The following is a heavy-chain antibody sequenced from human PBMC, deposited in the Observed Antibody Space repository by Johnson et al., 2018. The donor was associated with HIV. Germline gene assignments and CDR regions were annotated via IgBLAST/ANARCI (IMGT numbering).Heavy chain of an antibody. V-gene: IGHV3-7*03. CDR2: IKQDGSEK. D-gene: IGHD3-3*01. CDR1: GFTFSSYW. J-gene: IGHJ3*02. Sequence: VQLVESGGGLVQPGGSLRLSCAASGFTFSSYWMSWVSQAPGKGLEWVANIKQDGSEKYYVDSVKGRLTISRDKSEDTLYLRMNSLRAEDTAVYYCARAYYTFWSGYDAFDIWGQGTRVTVSS. CDR3: ARAYYTFWSGYDAFDI.